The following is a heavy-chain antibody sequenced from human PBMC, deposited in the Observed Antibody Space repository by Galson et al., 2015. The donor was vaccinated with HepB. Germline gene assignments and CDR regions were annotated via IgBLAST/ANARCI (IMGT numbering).Heavy chain of an antibody. V-gene: IGHV1-69*08. J-gene: IGHJ4*02. Sequence: SVKVSCKASGGTFSSYSIVWVRQAPGQGLEWMGRIITILRSPNYAQRFQGRLTITADKSTGTAYMELRSLTSEDTAMYYCASPAQFDTRAVGRPVGYWGQGTLVTVAS. D-gene: IGHD1-26*01. CDR2: IITILRSP. CDR1: GGTFSSYS. CDR3: ASPAQFDTRAVGRPVGY.